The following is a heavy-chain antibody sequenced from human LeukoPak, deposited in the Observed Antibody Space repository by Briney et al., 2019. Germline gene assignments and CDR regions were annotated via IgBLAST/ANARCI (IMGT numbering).Heavy chain of an antibody. CDR1: GFTFSNAW. V-gene: IGHV3-11*04. D-gene: IGHD3-10*01. CDR2: ISSSGSTI. CDR3: ARTYYYGSGSYSPWYYGMDV. Sequence: GGSLILSCAASGFTFSNAWMSWVRQAPGKGLEWDSYISSSGSTIYYADSVKGRFTISRDNAKNSLYLQMNSLRAEDTAVYYCARTYYYGSGSYSPWYYGMDVWGQGATVTVSS. J-gene: IGHJ6*02.